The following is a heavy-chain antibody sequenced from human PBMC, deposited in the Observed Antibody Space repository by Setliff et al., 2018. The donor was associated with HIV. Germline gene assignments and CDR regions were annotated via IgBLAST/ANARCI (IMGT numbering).Heavy chain of an antibody. CDR3: ARRLEGQEGYFDY. J-gene: IGHJ4*02. Sequence: PSETLSLPCAVSGYSRNSGYYWGWIRQPPGLGLVWLGNIYHSGSTHYNLSLKSRITISVDTSKIHFSLKWTSVTAADTAVYYGARRLEGQEGYFDYWGQGTLGTVSS. CDR1: GYSRNSGYY. V-gene: IGHV4-38-2*01. CDR2: IYHSGST.